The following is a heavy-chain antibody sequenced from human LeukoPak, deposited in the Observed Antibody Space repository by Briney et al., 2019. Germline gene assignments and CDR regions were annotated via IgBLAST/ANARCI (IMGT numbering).Heavy chain of an antibody. CDR1: GFTVKNNY. D-gene: IGHD2-15*01. CDR3: AIGSYRSGGSCYPLFDY. CDR2: IYGDGST. V-gene: IGHV3-53*01. J-gene: IGHJ4*02. Sequence: GGSLRLSCGASGFTVKNNYMNWVRQAPGKGLEWVSGIYGDGSTYYTKSVKGRFTISRDSSKNTLYLQMNSLRAEDTAVYYCAIGSYRSGGSCYPLFDYWGRGTLVTVSS.